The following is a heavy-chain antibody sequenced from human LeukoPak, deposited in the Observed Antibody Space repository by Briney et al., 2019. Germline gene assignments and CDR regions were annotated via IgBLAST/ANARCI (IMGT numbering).Heavy chain of an antibody. Sequence: PGRSLGLSCAASGFAFSSYAMHWVRQAPGKGLEWVAVISHDERNKYHADSVKGRFTISRDNSKNMVYLQMTSLRLEDTAVYYCARPSPPGDGYNPPDYWGQGSLVTVSS. CDR3: ARPSPPGDGYNPPDY. J-gene: IGHJ4*02. D-gene: IGHD5-24*01. V-gene: IGHV3-30*04. CDR1: GFAFSSYA. CDR2: ISHDERNK.